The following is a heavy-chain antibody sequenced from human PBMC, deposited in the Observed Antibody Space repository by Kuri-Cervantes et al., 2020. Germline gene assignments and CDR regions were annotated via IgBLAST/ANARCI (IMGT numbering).Heavy chain of an antibody. J-gene: IGHJ4*02. CDR2: ISAYDGQT. Sequence: ASVKVSCKASGYEFTSYGVSWVRQAPGQGLEWMGYISAYDGQTNYEQKFQGRATMTTDTSTSTAYMELRSLRSDDTAVYYCARDGPDRSGYYLDSWGQGTPVTVSS. D-gene: IGHD3-22*01. CDR3: ARDGPDRSGYYLDS. V-gene: IGHV1-18*01. CDR1: GYEFTSYG.